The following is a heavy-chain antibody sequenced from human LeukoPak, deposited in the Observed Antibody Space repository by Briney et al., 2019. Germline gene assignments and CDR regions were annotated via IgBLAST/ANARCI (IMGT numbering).Heavy chain of an antibody. D-gene: IGHD1-7*01. J-gene: IGHJ4*02. CDR2: INHSGST. CDR1: GGSISSSSYY. CDR3: ARGRVRYNWNYVGLDY. V-gene: IGHV4-39*07. Sequence: PSETLSLTCTVSGGSISSSSYYWGWTRQPPGKGLEWIGEINHSGSTNYNPSLKSRVTISVDTSKNQFSLKLSSVAAADTAVYYCARGRVRYNWNYVGLDYWGQGTLVTVSS.